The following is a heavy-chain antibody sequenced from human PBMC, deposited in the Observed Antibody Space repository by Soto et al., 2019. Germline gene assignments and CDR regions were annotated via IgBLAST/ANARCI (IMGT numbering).Heavy chain of an antibody. V-gene: IGHV3-30-3*01. D-gene: IGHD6-19*01. CDR2: ISYDGSNK. J-gene: IGHJ4*02. CDR1: GLTFSSYA. Sequence: GGSLRLSCAASGLTFSSYAMHWVRQAPGKGLEWEAVISYDGSNKYYADSVKGRFTISRDNSKNTRYLQMNSLRAEVTAVYYCARDFGIAVAGTLAYWGQGTLVTVSS. CDR3: ARDFGIAVAGTLAY.